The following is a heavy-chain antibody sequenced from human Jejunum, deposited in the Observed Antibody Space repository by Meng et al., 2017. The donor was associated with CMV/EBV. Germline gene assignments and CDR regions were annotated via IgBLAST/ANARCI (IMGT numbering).Heavy chain of an antibody. J-gene: IGHJ4*02. CDR2: ISYDGTNK. CDR3: AREEGRDGYNYLDY. V-gene: IGHV3-30-3*01. D-gene: IGHD5-24*01. Sequence: ASGFTFSSYAMHWVRQAPGKGLEWVTLISYDGTNKYYADSVKGRFTISRDNSKNTLYLQMNSLRAEDTAVYYCAREEGRDGYNYLDYWGQGTLVTVSS. CDR1: GFTFSSYA.